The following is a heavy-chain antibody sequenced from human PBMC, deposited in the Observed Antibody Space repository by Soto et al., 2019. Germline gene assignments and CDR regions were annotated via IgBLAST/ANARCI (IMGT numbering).Heavy chain of an antibody. Sequence: RWSLRLCCAASGFTFSSYSMSWFRQAPGKGLEWVATIKQDGSEKYYVDSVKGRFTISRDNAKNSLYLQMSSLRAEDTAVYYCARDLFEAARRGEYAFDIWGQGTMVTVSS. CDR1: GFTFSSYS. D-gene: IGHD3-16*01. CDR2: IKQDGSEK. J-gene: IGHJ3*02. V-gene: IGHV3-7*03. CDR3: ARDLFEAARRGEYAFDI.